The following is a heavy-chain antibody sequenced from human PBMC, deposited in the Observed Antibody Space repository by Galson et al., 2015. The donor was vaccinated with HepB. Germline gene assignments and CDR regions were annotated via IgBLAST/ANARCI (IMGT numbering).Heavy chain of an antibody. D-gene: IGHD2-15*01. CDR3: AKVAGVATRGRYFYYGMDV. J-gene: IGHJ6*02. V-gene: IGHV3-23*01. CDR2: ISGSGGST. CDR1: GFAFSNYA. Sequence: SLRLSCAASGFAFSNYAMSWVRQAPGKGLEWVSVISGSGGSTHCAESVKGRFTISRDNSKNTLYVQMNSLRAEDTAAYYCAKVAGVATRGRYFYYGMDVWGQGTTVTVSS.